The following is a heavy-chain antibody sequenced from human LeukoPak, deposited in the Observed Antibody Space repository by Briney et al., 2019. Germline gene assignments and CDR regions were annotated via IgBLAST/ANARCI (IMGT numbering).Heavy chain of an antibody. CDR2: SYYSGST. V-gene: IGHV4-31*03. CDR3: ARLGSFYYYGMDV. CDR1: GGSISSGGYY. J-gene: IGHJ6*02. Sequence: SQTLSLTCTVSGGSISSGGYYWSWIRQHPGKGLEWIGYSYYSGSTYYNPSLKSRVTISVDTAKNQFSLKLSSVTAADTAVYYCARLGSFYYYGMDVWGQGTTVTVSS.